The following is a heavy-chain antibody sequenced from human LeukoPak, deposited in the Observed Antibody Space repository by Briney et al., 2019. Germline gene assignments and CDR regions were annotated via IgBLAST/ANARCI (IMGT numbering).Heavy chain of an antibody. Sequence: KSSETLSLTCTVSGGSVSSGSYYWSWLRQPPGKGLEWIGYIYYSGSTNYNPSLKSRVTISVDTSKNQFSLKLSSVTAADTAVYYCASTPHYYGSGSFVDWGQGTLVTVSS. J-gene: IGHJ4*02. CDR1: GGSVSSGSYY. D-gene: IGHD3-10*01. V-gene: IGHV4-61*01. CDR2: IYYSGST. CDR3: ASTPHYYGSGSFVD.